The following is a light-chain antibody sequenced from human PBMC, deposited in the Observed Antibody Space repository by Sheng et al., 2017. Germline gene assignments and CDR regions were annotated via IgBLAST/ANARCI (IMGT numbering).Light chain of an antibody. Sequence: DIQLTQSPSSLSPSVGDRVTITCRASQDIYSSLAWYQQKPGQAPKLLIHAASRLESGVPSRFSGSGSGTEFTLTISSLQPEDFATYYCQRYDGFTRSFGQGTKLEI. CDR3: QRYDGFTRS. V-gene: IGKV1-NL1*01. CDR1: QDIYSS. J-gene: IGKJ2*03. CDR2: AAS.